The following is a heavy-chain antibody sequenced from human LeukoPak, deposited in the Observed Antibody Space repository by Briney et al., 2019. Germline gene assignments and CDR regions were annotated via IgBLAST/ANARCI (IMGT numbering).Heavy chain of an antibody. Sequence: GESLRPSCAASGFTVSSNYMSWVRQAPGKGLEWVSVIYSGGSTYYADSVKGRFTISRDNSKNTLYLQMNSLRAEDTAVYYCARRGTGDYIFSFDYWGQGTLVTVSS. V-gene: IGHV3-66*04. CDR3: ARRGTGDYIFSFDY. CDR1: GFTVSSNY. J-gene: IGHJ4*02. D-gene: IGHD4-17*01. CDR2: IYSGGST.